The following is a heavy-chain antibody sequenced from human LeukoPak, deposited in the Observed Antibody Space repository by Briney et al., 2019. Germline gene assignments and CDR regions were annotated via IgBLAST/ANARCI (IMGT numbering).Heavy chain of an antibody. Sequence: ASVKVSCKASGGTFSSHAMNWVRQAPGQGLEWMGGIIPILDVTNYAQKFQGRVTITADISTGTAYMELNSLRSEDTAVYYCARAGAHYGSGSFVDYWGQGTLVTVSS. D-gene: IGHD3-10*01. CDR3: ARAGAHYGSGSFVDY. CDR1: GGTFSSHA. V-gene: IGHV1-69*10. J-gene: IGHJ4*02. CDR2: IIPILDVT.